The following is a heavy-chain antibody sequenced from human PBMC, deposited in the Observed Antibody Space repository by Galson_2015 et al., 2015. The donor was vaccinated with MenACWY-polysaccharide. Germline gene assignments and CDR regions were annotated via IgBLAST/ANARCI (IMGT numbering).Heavy chain of an antibody. CDR1: GYTFTSYA. V-gene: IGHV7-4-1*02. J-gene: IGHJ5*02. D-gene: IGHD4-17*01. CDR3: ARDPKQKDTTGPPGRVDA. Sequence: SVTVSCKASGYTFTSYAMNWVRQAPGQGLEWMGWINTNTGNPTYAQGFTGRVVFSLDTSVSTAYLQISSLKAEDTAVYYCARDPKQKDTTGPPGRVDAGGQGTLVTVSA. CDR2: INTNTGNP.